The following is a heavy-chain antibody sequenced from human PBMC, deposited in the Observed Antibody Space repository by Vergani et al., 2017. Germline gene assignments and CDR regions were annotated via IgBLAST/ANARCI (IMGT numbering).Heavy chain of an antibody. CDR3: ARHSTVEWLVKLGWIDP. V-gene: IGHV4-39*01. Sequence: QLQLQESGPGLVKPSATLSLTCSVSGASIRSSNYYWGWIRQPPGKWLEWIASIYYSGSTYYNPSLKSRVTISVDTSKNQFSLKLSSVTAADTAVYFCARHSTVEWLVKLGWIDPWGQGILVTVPS. J-gene: IGHJ5*02. D-gene: IGHD6-19*01. CDR2: IYYSGST. CDR1: GASIRSSNYY.